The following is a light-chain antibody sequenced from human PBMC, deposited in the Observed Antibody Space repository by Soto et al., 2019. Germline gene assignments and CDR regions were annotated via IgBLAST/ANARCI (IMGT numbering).Light chain of an antibody. Sequence: EIVLTQSPGTLALYLGDGATLSCRASQTVNRNYLAWYHQKPGQPPRLLIYGVSNRATGVPDRFSGGGSGTEFTLTIVSLEPDDFGTYYCQQYIDSPRTFGQGTRVE. CDR2: GVS. J-gene: IGKJ1*01. CDR3: QQYIDSPRT. CDR1: QTVNRNY. V-gene: IGKV3-20*01.